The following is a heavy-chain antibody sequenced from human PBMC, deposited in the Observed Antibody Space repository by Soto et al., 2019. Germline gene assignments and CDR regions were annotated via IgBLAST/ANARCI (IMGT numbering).Heavy chain of an antibody. V-gene: IGHV4-34*01. Sequence: SETLSLTCAVYGGSFSGYYWSWIRQPPGKGLEWIGEINHSGSTNYNPSLKSRVTISVDTSKNQFSLKLSSVTAADTAVYYCARDVYYYYGMDVWGQGTTVTVSS. CDR1: GGSFSGYY. J-gene: IGHJ6*02. D-gene: IGHD3-16*01. CDR3: ARDVYYYYGMDV. CDR2: INHSGST.